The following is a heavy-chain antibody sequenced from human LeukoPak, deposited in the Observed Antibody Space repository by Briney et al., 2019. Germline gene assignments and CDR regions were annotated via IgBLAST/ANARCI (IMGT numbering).Heavy chain of an antibody. D-gene: IGHD3-10*01. CDR1: GFTLSTYW. CDR2: INSDGSDT. V-gene: IGHV3-74*01. CDR3: AKDNRITMVRGNWFDP. Sequence: GGSLILSCAASGFTLSTYWMHWVRQAPGKGLVWVSRINSDGSDTSCAASVKGRFTISRDNAKNTLYLQMNSLRAEDTAVYYCAKDNRITMVRGNWFDPWGQGTLVTVSS. J-gene: IGHJ5*02.